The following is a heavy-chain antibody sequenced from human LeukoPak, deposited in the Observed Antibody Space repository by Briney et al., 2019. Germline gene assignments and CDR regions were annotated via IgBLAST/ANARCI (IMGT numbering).Heavy chain of an antibody. CDR3: ARDAAYGYDRFDY. CDR2: ISSSGSTI. J-gene: IGHJ4*02. Sequence: GGSLRLSCAASGFTFRSFAMNWVRQAPGKGLEWVSYISSSGSTIYYADSVKGRFTISRDNAKNSLYLQMNSLRAEDTAVYYCARDAAYGYDRFDYWGQGTQVTVSS. V-gene: IGHV3-48*04. D-gene: IGHD5-18*01. CDR1: GFTFRSFA.